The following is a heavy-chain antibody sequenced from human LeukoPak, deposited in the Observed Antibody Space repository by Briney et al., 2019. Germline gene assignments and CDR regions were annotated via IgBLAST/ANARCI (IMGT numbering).Heavy chain of an antibody. Sequence: GGSLRLSCAASGFTFDDYAMHWVRQAPGKGLEWVSGISWNSGSIGYADSVKGRFTISRDNAKSSLYLQMNSLRAEDTAVYYCAARGWYHAFDIWGQGTMVTVSS. D-gene: IGHD6-19*01. CDR2: ISWNSGSI. V-gene: IGHV3-9*01. J-gene: IGHJ3*02. CDR3: AARGWYHAFDI. CDR1: GFTFDDYA.